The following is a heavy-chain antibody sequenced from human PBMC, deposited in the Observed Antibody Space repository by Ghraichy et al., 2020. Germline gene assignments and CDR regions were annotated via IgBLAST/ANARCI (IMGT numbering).Heavy chain of an antibody. J-gene: IGHJ6*02. V-gene: IGHV3-9*01. CDR3: AKDRITIFGEQYGMDV. Sequence: SLNISCAASGFTFDDYAMHWVRQAPGKGLEWVSGISWNSGSIGYADSVKGRFTISRDNAKNSLYLQMNSLRAEDTALYYCAKDRITIFGEQYGMDVWGQGTTVTVSS. CDR2: ISWNSGSI. D-gene: IGHD3-3*01. CDR1: GFTFDDYA.